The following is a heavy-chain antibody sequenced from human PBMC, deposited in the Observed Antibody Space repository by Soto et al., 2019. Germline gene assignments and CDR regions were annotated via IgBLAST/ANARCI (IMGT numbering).Heavy chain of an antibody. CDR2: IYYSGTTT. CDR1: GDSINHYY. D-gene: IGHD1-26*01. Sequence: SETLSLTCTVSGDSINHYYWTWIRHPPGKGLEWMGYIYYSGTTTNYNPSLKSRVTLSVDASKNQFSLKLSSVTAADTAVYYCARLGGSYAVPHFDYWGQGTLVTVS. V-gene: IGHV4-59*08. J-gene: IGHJ4*02. CDR3: ARLGGSYAVPHFDY.